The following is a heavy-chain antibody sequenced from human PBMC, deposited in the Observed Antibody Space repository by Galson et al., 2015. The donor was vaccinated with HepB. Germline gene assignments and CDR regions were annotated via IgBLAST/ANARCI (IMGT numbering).Heavy chain of an antibody. V-gene: IGHV1-69*04. CDR1: GYTLTELS. CDR2: IIPILGIA. D-gene: IGHD2-21*02. Sequence: SVKVSCKVSGYTLTELSMRWVRQAPGQGLEWMGRIIPILGIANYAQKFQGRVTITADKSTSTAYMELSSLRSEDTAVYYCARDPHIVVVTAIPGEDAFDIWGQGTMVTVSS. CDR3: ARDPHIVVVTAIPGEDAFDI. J-gene: IGHJ3*02.